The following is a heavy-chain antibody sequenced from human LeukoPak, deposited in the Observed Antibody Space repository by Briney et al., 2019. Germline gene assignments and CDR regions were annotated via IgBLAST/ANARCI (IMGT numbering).Heavy chain of an antibody. D-gene: IGHD3-10*01. Sequence: GGSLGLSCAGSGFTVSSNYVSWVRQAPGKGLEWVSVIYSGGSTYYADSVRGRFTISRDNSENTVYLQMNSLRVEDTAVYYCAKDRALAWGQGTLVTVSS. V-gene: IGHV3-53*01. CDR1: GFTVSSNY. CDR2: IYSGGST. CDR3: AKDRALA. J-gene: IGHJ5*02.